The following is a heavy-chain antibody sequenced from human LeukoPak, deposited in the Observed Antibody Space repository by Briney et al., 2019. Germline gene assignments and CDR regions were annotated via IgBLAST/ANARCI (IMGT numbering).Heavy chain of an antibody. CDR1: GFTFSNYW. CDR3: ASTLEWSNSWYVVDY. CDR2: INSDGSST. D-gene: IGHD6-13*01. V-gene: IGHV3-74*03. Sequence: GGSLRLSCAASGFTFSNYWMHWVRQAPGKGLVWVSRINSDGSSTTSADSVKGRFTISRDNAKNTLYLQMNSLRAEGTSVYYCASTLEWSNSWYVVDYWGRGTLVTVSS. J-gene: IGHJ4*02.